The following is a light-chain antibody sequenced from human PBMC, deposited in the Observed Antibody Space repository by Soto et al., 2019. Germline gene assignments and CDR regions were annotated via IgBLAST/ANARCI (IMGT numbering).Light chain of an antibody. J-gene: IGKJ4*01. CDR1: ESVSSSY. V-gene: IGKV3-20*01. CDR2: GTI. Sequence: EIVLTQSPDTLSLSPGERATLSCRASESVSSSYLAWYQQTPGQAPRLLIYGTINRATGIPDRFSGSGSGTDFTLTISRLEPEDFAVYFCQQYHATPFAFGGGTKVEI. CDR3: QQYHATPFA.